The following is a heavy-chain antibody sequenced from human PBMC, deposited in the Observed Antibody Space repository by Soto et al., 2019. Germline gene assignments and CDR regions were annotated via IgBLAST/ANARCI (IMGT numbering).Heavy chain of an antibody. Sequence: PSETLSLTCTVSDGSINSYYWSWIRQPPGKGLEWIGYIHYTGSTNYSPSLRSRVSISVDTSKNEFSLRLSSVTAADTAVYFCARSVAVPGAHIDYWGQGTQVTVSS. CDR1: DGSINSYY. D-gene: IGHD6-19*01. V-gene: IGHV4-59*01. CDR3: ARSVAVPGAHIDY. CDR2: IHYTGST. J-gene: IGHJ4*02.